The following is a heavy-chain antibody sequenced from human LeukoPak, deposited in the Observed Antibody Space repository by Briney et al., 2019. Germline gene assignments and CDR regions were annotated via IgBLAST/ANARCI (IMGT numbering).Heavy chain of an antibody. J-gene: IGHJ4*02. CDR3: ARGGGVDVLLDY. Sequence: ASVKVSCKASGYTFTSYGISWVRQAPVQGLEWMGRINPNSGGTNYAQKFQGRVTMTRDTSISTAYMELSRLRSDDTAVYYCARGGGVDVLLDYWGQGTLVTVSS. CDR1: GYTFTSYG. D-gene: IGHD3-10*01. V-gene: IGHV1-2*06. CDR2: INPNSGGT.